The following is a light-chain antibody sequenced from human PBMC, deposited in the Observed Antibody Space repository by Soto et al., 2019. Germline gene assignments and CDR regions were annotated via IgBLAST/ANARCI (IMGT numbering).Light chain of an antibody. CDR3: QQYGSSTRT. V-gene: IGKV3-20*01. J-gene: IGKJ1*01. CDR2: GAS. Sequence: EIVLTQSPGTLSLSPGERATLSCGASQSVRSIYLDWYQKDPGQAPRLLMYGASSRATGIPERFSGSGYGTDLTITISSMETEDFAVYYCQQYGSSTRTFGHGTKVDI. CDR1: QSVRSIY.